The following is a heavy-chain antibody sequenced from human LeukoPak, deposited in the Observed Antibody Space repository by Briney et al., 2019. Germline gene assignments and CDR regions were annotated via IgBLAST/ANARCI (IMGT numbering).Heavy chain of an antibody. J-gene: IGHJ6*04. V-gene: IGHV5-51*01. CDR3: ARQRTGGGLDV. CDR1: GYRFSNNW. CDR2: IYPGDSDT. Sequence: GESLKISCKGSGYRFSNNWLGWVRPMPGKGLEWVGIIYPGDSDTRYSPSFQGQVTISADKSITTSYLQWSSLKASDTAMYYCARQRTGGGLDVWGKGTTVTVSS.